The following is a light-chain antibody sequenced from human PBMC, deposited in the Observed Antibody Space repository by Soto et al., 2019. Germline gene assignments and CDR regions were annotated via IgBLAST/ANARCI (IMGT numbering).Light chain of an antibody. CDR3: QQANSFRPS. CDR1: QGISSW. Sequence: DIQMTQSPSSVSASVGDRVTITCRASQGISSWLGWYQQKPGKAPKLLIYAASSLQSGVPSRFSGSGYGTDFTLTISSLQPEDFATYYCQQANSFRPSFGQGTRLEIK. CDR2: AAS. V-gene: IGKV1D-12*01. J-gene: IGKJ5*01.